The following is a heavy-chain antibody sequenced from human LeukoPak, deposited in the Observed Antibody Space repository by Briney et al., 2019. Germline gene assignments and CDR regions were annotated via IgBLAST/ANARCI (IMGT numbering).Heavy chain of an antibody. V-gene: IGHV4-39*02. CDR2: INYGGNT. D-gene: IGHD1-26*01. J-gene: IGHJ4*02. CDR3: ASAFRVGPTRGLFDY. Sequence: SETLSLTCTVSSGSIRGSDYYWCWIRQPPGKGLEWIGSINYGGNTYYDSSLKSRVTISVDTSKNHFSLKLSSVTAADTAVYYCASAFRVGPTRGLFDYWGQGTLVPVSS. CDR1: SGSIRGSDYY.